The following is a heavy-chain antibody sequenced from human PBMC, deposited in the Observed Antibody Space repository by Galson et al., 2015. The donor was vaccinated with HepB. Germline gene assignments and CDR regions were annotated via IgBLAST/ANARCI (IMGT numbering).Heavy chain of an antibody. Sequence: SVKVSCKASGYTFTSYYMHWVRQAPGQGLEWMGIINPSGGSTSYAQKFQDRVTMTRDTPTSAVYMELSSLRSEDTAVYYCARDGSSAWPLFDYWGQGTLVTVSS. CDR1: GYTFTSYY. D-gene: IGHD6-19*01. V-gene: IGHV1-46*03. CDR3: ARDGSSAWPLFDY. CDR2: INPSGGST. J-gene: IGHJ4*02.